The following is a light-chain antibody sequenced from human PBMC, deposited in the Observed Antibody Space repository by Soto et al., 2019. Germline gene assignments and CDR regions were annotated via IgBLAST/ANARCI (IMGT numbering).Light chain of an antibody. Sequence: QPVLTQPPSASASLGASVKLTCTLRGGHSGYVIEWHQQQPEKGPRFLMRLNSDGSHSKGDGIPDRFSGSSSGAERSLTISSLQSEDEADYYCQTWGTGIVVFGGGTKLTVL. CDR3: QTWGTGIVV. V-gene: IGLV4-69*01. CDR2: LNSDGSH. J-gene: IGLJ2*01. CDR1: GGHSGYV.